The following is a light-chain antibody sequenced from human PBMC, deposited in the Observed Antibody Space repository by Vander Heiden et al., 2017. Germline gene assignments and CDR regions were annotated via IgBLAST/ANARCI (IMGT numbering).Light chain of an antibody. CDR1: QSVSNSY. CDR2: GAS. Sequence: IVLTPSPGTREWSPRERDTLSCRASQSVSNSYLAWYQQKPGQAPRLLISGASSRATGIPDRFTGSGSGTDFTLTISRLEPDDFAVYYCQQYGASAYTFGQGTKLEIK. V-gene: IGKV3-20*01. CDR3: QQYGASAYT. J-gene: IGKJ2*01.